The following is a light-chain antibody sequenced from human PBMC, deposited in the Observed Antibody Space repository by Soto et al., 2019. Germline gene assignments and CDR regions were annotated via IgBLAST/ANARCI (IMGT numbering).Light chain of an antibody. Sequence: QSALTQPRSVSGPPGQSVSISCSGTSSDVGTYNYVSWYQQHPGKAPKLMIYEVSNRPSGVSNRFSGSKSGYTASLTISGLQAEDEADYYCNSQRSSGTRVFGTGTKVTVL. CDR1: SSDVGTYNY. CDR3: NSQRSSGTRV. J-gene: IGLJ1*01. CDR2: EVS. V-gene: IGLV2-14*01.